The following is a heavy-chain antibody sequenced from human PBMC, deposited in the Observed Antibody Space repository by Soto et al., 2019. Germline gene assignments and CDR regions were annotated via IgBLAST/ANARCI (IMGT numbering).Heavy chain of an antibody. Sequence: PGGSLRLSCAASGFTFSSYAIYWVRQAPGKGLEWVALISYDGSNKYYADSVKGRFTISRDNSKNTLYLQMNTLRAEDTAVYYCARDKRRGVAGAATVIDYWGQGTLVTVSS. CDR3: ARDKRRGVAGAATVIDY. J-gene: IGHJ4*02. CDR2: ISYDGSNK. CDR1: GFTFSSYA. V-gene: IGHV3-30*04. D-gene: IGHD6-19*01.